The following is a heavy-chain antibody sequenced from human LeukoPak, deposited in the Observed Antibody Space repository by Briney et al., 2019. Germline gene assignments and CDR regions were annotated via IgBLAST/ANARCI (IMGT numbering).Heavy chain of an antibody. CDR1: GFTFSGYG. Sequence: GGSLRLSCAASGFTFSGYGMHWVRQAPGKGLEWVAVISYDGSNKYYADSVKGRFTISRDNSKNTLYLQMNSLRAEDTAVYYCAKDMTTTSYYYYYYGMDVWGQGTTVTVSS. CDR2: ISYDGSNK. V-gene: IGHV3-30*18. CDR3: AKDMTTTSYYYYYYGMDV. J-gene: IGHJ6*02. D-gene: IGHD1-1*01.